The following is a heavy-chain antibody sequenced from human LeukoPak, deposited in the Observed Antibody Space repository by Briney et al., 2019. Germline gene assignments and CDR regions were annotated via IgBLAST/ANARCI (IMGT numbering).Heavy chain of an antibody. D-gene: IGHD3-22*01. CDR1: GVSVRRKY. CDR3: ARGHGYYELEYFQH. Sequence: GGTLRLSCAASGVSVRRKYIRGAPPAPREGLWRGSVIYNGGSTYYADTVKGRFTISRDNSTSTLYLQMNSLRSEDTALYYCARGHGYYELEYFQHWGQGNLVTVSS. CDR2: IYNGGST. V-gene: IGHV3-53*01. J-gene: IGHJ1*01.